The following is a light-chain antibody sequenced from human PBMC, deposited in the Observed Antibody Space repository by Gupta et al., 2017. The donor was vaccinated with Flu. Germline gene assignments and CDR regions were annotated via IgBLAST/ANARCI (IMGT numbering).Light chain of an antibody. J-gene: IGKJ1*01. CDR2: WAT. V-gene: IGKV4-1*01. Sequence: DIVMTQSPDSLPVSLGERATSNCKSSQSVLHSSNSKNYLAWYQQKPGQPPHVLMYWATTREFGDPARFGGSGSGTDFPIPISSLQADDGAVYFGQQYVGTSWTFGQGTKVEIK. CDR3: QQYVGTSWT. CDR1: QSVLHSSNSKNY.